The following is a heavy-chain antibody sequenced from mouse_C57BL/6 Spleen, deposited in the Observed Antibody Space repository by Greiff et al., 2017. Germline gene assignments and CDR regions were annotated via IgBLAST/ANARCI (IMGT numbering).Heavy chain of an antibody. D-gene: IGHD1-1*01. CDR1: GFNIKDYY. Sequence: VHVKQSGAELVRPGASVKLSCTASGFNIKDYYMHWVKQRPEQGLEWIGRIDPEDGDTEYAPKFQGKAPMTADTSSNTAYLQLSSLTSEDTAVYYCTTENGPHFDYWGKGTTRTVSS. CDR2: IDPEDGDT. J-gene: IGHJ2*01. CDR3: TTENGPHFDY. V-gene: IGHV14-1*01.